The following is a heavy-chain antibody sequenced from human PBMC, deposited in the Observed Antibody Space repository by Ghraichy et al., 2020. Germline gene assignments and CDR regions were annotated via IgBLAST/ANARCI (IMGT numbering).Heavy chain of an antibody. CDR1: GFNFRSHA. CDR3: AKDQIGESYASGGYPPNFDY. CDR2: ISGSGGST. J-gene: IGHJ4*02. D-gene: IGHD3-10*01. V-gene: IGHV3-23*01. Sequence: GGSLRLSCAASGFNFRSHAMSWVRQAPGKGLEWVSVISGSGGSTYYADSVKGRFTISRDNSKNTLYLQMNSLRADDTAVYYCAKDQIGESYASGGYPPNFDYWGQGTLVTVSS.